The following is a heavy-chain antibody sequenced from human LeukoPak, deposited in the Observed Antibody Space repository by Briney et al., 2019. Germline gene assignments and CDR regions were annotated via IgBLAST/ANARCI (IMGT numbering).Heavy chain of an antibody. Sequence: SETLSLTRTVSGGSISSSSYYWGWLRQPPGKGLEWIGSIYYSGSTYYNPSLKSRVTISVDTSKNQFSLKLSSVTAADTAVYYCARDGPAAGHAFDYWGQGTLVTVSS. V-gene: IGHV4-39*02. CDR1: GGSISSSSYY. J-gene: IGHJ4*02. CDR3: ARDGPAAGHAFDY. CDR2: IYYSGST.